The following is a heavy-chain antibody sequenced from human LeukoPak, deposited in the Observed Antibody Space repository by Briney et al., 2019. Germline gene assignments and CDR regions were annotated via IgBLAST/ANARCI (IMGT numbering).Heavy chain of an antibody. CDR1: GFTFSSYD. V-gene: IGHV3-23*01. J-gene: IGHJ4*02. CDR3: TKASATVWPNYFDS. Sequence: GGSLRLSCAASGFTFSSYDMSWVRHTSGKGLQWLSAISGSGGGTNYADSVKGRFTISRDNSKNILYLQMNSLGAEDTAIYYCTKASATVWPNYFDSWGQGTLVTVSS. D-gene: IGHD6-25*01. CDR2: ISGSGGGT.